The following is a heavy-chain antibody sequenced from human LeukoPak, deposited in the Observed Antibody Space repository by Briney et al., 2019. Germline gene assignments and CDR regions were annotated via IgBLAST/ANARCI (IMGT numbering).Heavy chain of an antibody. Sequence: GESLKISFKGSGYRFTGYWIGWVRPMPGKGLDCMGIIYPGDSDIRYSPSFQGQVTISAVKSISTAYLQWSSLKASDTAMYYCGARRITMVRGAPDAFDIWGQGTMVTVSS. V-gene: IGHV5-51*01. J-gene: IGHJ3*02. D-gene: IGHD3-10*01. CDR1: GYRFTGYW. CDR2: IYPGDSDI. CDR3: GARRITMVRGAPDAFDI.